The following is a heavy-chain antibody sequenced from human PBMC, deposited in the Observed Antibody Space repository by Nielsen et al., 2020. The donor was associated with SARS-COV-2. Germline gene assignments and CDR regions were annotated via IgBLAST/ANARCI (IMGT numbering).Heavy chain of an antibody. J-gene: IGHJ6*02. Sequence: WVRQAPGQGLEWMGIINPSGGSTSYAQKFQGRVTMTRNTSISTAYMELSSLRSEDTAVYYCARVTEYYDILTGYGQYGMDVWGQGTTVTVSS. CDR3: ARVTEYYDILTGYGQYGMDV. D-gene: IGHD3-9*01. CDR2: INPSGGST. V-gene: IGHV1-46*01.